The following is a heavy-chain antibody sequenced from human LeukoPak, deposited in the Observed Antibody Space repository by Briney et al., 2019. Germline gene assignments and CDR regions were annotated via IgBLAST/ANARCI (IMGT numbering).Heavy chain of an antibody. CDR2: IWDDGSNK. J-gene: IGHJ5*02. Sequence: PGRSLRLSCAASGFTFSSYGMHGVRQAPGKGLEWGAVIWDDGSNKYYADSVKGRFTISRDNSKNTLYLQMNSLRAEDTAVYYCARSPPLGYCSSTSCYGGWFDPWGQGTLVTVSS. V-gene: IGHV3-33*01. CDR1: GFTFSSYG. CDR3: ARSPPLGYCSSTSCYGGWFDP. D-gene: IGHD2-2*01.